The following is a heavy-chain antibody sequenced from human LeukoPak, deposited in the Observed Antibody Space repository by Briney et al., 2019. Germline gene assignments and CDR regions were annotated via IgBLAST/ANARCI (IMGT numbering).Heavy chain of an antibody. Sequence: KTSETLSLTCAVYGGSFSGYYWSWIRQPPGKGLEWIGEINRGGTTAYNPSLKSRVTISVDSSKNQFSLKPSSVTAADTAVYYCARGYGSGSYYNGGWGQGTLVTVSS. CDR3: ARGYGSGSYYNGG. CDR2: INRGGTT. D-gene: IGHD3-10*01. J-gene: IGHJ4*02. CDR1: GGSFSGYY. V-gene: IGHV4-34*01.